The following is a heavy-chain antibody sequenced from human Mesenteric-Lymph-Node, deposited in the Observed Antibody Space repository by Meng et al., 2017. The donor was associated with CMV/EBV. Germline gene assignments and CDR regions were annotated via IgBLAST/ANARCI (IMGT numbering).Heavy chain of an antibody. CDR2: ISTSSVYI. Sequence: GESLKISCAASGFTFSTYIMNWVRQAPGKGLEWVSAISTSSVYIYYSDSVKGRFTISRDNAKNSLYLQMNSLGAEDTAYYYCASWFGGEFGWGQGTLVTVSS. J-gene: IGHJ4*02. CDR1: GFTFSTYI. CDR3: ASWFGGEFG. D-gene: IGHD3-16*01. V-gene: IGHV3-21*01.